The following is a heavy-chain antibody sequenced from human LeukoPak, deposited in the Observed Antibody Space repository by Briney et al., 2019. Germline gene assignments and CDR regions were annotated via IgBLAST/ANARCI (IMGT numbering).Heavy chain of an antibody. D-gene: IGHD6-6*01. Sequence: SETLSLTCIVSGGSISSGDYYWNWIRQPPGKGLEWIGYIYYSGSTYYNPSLKSRLTISVDTPKNQFSLRLSSVTAADTAVYYCARVAVVAARPGSVDYWGQGTLVTVSS. CDR3: ARVAVVAARPGSVDY. J-gene: IGHJ4*02. CDR2: IYYSGST. CDR1: GGSISSGDYY. V-gene: IGHV4-30-4*08.